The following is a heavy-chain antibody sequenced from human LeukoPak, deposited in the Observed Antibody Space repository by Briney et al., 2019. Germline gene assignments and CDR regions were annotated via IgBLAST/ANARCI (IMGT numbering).Heavy chain of an antibody. Sequence: PGGSLRLSCAASGFTFSSYSMNWVRQAPGKGLEWVSYISSSSSTIYYADSVKGRFTISRDNAKNSLYLQMNSLRAEDTAVYYCARPSRIGYSNGLVLQHWGQGTLVTVSS. CDR1: GFTFSSYS. J-gene: IGHJ1*01. V-gene: IGHV3-48*01. CDR3: ARPSRIGYSNGLVLQH. CDR2: ISSSSSTI. D-gene: IGHD4-11*01.